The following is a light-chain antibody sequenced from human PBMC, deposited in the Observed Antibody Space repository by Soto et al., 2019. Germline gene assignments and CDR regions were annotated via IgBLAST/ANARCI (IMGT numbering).Light chain of an antibody. CDR3: HHFNTWPPKA. J-gene: IGKJ1*01. V-gene: IGKV3-15*01. CDR1: QNISTN. CDR2: SAS. Sequence: DIVMTQSPATLSVSPGERATLSCRASQNISTNVAWYQQKPGQAPRLLLLSASSRLSDIPARFSGSGSGTEFTLTISGLKYEAVEAYYCHHFNTWPPKAFGQGTKVDIK.